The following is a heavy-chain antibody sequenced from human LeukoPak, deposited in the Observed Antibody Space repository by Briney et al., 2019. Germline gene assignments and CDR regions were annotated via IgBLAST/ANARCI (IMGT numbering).Heavy chain of an antibody. CDR1: GGSISSYY. CDR3: ARDNNGDYDILTGYGTNNWFDP. Sequence: PSETLSLTCTVSGGSISSYYWSWIRQPPGKGLEWIGEINHSGSTNYNPSLKSRVTISVDTSKNQFSLKLSSVTAADTAVYYCARDNNGDYDILTGYGTNNWFDPWGQGTLVTVSS. J-gene: IGHJ5*02. D-gene: IGHD3-9*01. V-gene: IGHV4-34*01. CDR2: INHSGST.